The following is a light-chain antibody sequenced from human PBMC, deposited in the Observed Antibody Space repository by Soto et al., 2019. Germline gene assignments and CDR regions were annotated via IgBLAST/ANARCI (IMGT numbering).Light chain of an antibody. CDR1: SSDVGGYDY. Sequence: SVLAQPASVSGSPGQSITISCTGTSSDVGGYDYVSWYQQPPDKAPKLLIYDVSNRPSGVSNRFSGSKSGNTASLTISGLQAEDEADYYCSSYTTTSTSLNVFGTGTKVTV. CDR2: DVS. J-gene: IGLJ1*01. CDR3: SSYTTTSTSLNV. V-gene: IGLV2-14*01.